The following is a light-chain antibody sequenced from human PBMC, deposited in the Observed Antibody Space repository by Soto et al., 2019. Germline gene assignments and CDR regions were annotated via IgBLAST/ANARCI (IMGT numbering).Light chain of an antibody. CDR2: WAS. Sequence: DIVMTQSPDSLAVSLGERATINCKSSQSVIHTSNNKSYLAWYQQKPGQPPELLLYWASARESGVPDRFSGSVSCTDFTLTISSLQAEDVAVYYCQQYYSTPRTFGQGTKVEIK. CDR3: QQYYSTPRT. V-gene: IGKV4-1*01. CDR1: QSVIHTSNNKSY. J-gene: IGKJ2*01.